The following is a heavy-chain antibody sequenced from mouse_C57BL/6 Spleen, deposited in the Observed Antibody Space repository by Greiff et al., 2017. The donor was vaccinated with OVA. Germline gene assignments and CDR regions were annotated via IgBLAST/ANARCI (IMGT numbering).Heavy chain of an antibody. CDR2: IYPRSGNT. J-gene: IGHJ2*01. D-gene: IGHD1-1*01. CDR3: ARGGEITTVVGSIDY. Sequence: QVQLQQSGAELARPGASVKLSCKASGYTFTSYGISWVKQSTGQGLEWIGEIYPRSGNTYYNEKFKGKATLTADKSSSTAYMELRSLTSEDSAVYFCARGGEITTVVGSIDYWGQGTTLTVSS. V-gene: IGHV1-81*01. CDR1: GYTFTSYG.